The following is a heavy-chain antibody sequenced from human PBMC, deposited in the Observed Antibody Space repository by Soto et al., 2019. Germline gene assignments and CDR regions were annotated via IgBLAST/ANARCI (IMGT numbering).Heavy chain of an antibody. CDR3: ARGRYYDSSGQGHYGMDV. CDR1: GGSFSSFY. Sequence: SETLSLTCTVYGGSFSSFYWSWIRQSPGKGLEWIGEIHHSGTTNYNPSLKSRVTISVDTSKNQFSLELTSVTAADTALYYCARGRYYDSSGQGHYGMDVWGQGTTVTVSS. J-gene: IGHJ6*02. CDR2: IHHSGTT. V-gene: IGHV4-34*01. D-gene: IGHD3-22*01.